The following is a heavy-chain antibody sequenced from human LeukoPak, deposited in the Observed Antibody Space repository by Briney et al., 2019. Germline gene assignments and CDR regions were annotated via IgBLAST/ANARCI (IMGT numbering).Heavy chain of an antibody. CDR1: GGSISSGSYY. Sequence: PSQTLSLTCTVSGGSISSGSYYWSWIRQPPGKGLEWIGRIYTSGSTNYNPSLKSRVTISIDTSKNQFSLKLSSVTAADTAVYYCARKGATVTTGYAFDIWGQGTLVTVSS. J-gene: IGHJ4*02. V-gene: IGHV4-61*02. CDR3: ARKGATVTTGYAFDI. CDR2: IYTSGST. D-gene: IGHD4-17*01.